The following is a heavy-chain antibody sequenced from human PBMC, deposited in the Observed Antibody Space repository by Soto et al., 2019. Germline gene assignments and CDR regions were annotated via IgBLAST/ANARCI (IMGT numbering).Heavy chain of an antibody. CDR1: GGSFSGYY. V-gene: IGHV4-34*01. CDR2: INHSGST. D-gene: IGHD3-10*01. J-gene: IGHJ4*02. Sequence: SETLSLTCAVYGGSFSGYYWSWIRQPPGKGLEWIGEINHSGSTNYNPSLKSRVTISVDTSKNQFSLKLSSVTAADTAVYYCAREKRESTSPPDYWGQGTLVT. CDR3: AREKRESTSPPDY.